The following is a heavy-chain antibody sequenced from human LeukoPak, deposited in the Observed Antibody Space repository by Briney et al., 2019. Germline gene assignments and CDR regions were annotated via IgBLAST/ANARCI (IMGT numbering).Heavy chain of an antibody. J-gene: IGHJ5*02. Sequence: SETLSLTCAVYGGSFSGYYWSWIRQPPGKGLEWIGEINHSGSTNYNPSLKSRVTISVDTSKNQFSLKLSSVTAADTAVDYCARTDPTGWFDPWGQGTLVTVSS. CDR1: GGSFSGYY. CDR3: ARTDPTGWFDP. V-gene: IGHV4-34*01. D-gene: IGHD1-14*01. CDR2: INHSGST.